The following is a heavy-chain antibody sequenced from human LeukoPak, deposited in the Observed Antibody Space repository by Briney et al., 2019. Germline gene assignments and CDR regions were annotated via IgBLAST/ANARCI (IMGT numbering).Heavy chain of an antibody. D-gene: IGHD6-13*01. CDR3: AKGLGKSIAAAGGY. CDR1: GFTFSSYA. J-gene: IGHJ4*02. Sequence: GGSLRLSCAASGFTFSSYAMSWVRQAPGKGLEWVSAISGSGGSTYYADSVKGRFTISRDNSKNTLYLQTNSLRAEDTAVYYCAKGLGKSIAAAGGYWGQGTLVTVSS. V-gene: IGHV3-23*01. CDR2: ISGSGGST.